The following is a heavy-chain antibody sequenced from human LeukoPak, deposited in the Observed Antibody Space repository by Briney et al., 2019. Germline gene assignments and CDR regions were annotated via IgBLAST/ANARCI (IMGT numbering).Heavy chain of an antibody. D-gene: IGHD4-17*01. Sequence: GGSLRLSCAASGFTFSSYWMSWVRQAPGKGLEWVSIIYSGGTTYYADSVKGRFTISRDNSQNTVYLQMNSLRTEDTAVYYCARAPTVTTIFDSWGQGTLVTVSS. J-gene: IGHJ4*02. CDR1: GFTFSSYW. CDR3: ARAPTVTTIFDS. V-gene: IGHV3-66*01. CDR2: IYSGGTT.